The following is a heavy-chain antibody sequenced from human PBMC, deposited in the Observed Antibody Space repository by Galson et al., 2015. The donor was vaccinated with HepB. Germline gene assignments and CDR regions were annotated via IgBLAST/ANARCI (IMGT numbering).Heavy chain of an antibody. D-gene: IGHD6-19*01. Sequence: SLKLSCAASGFRLSNYDMHWVRHATGQGLDGVSGIGIAGDTYHSVSVKGRFTISRENAKNSLFLQMSSLTVGDTAVYYCASLSAGTVFWGRGTLFSVSS. CDR3: ASLSAGTVF. J-gene: IGHJ4*02. CDR2: IGIAGDT. V-gene: IGHV3-13*01. CDR1: GFRLSNYD.